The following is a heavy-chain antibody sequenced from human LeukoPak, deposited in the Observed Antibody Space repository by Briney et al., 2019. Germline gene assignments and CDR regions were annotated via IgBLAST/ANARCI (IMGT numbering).Heavy chain of an antibody. CDR1: GYTFTSYG. CDR3: ARGYGFLTGYYAIDY. D-gene: IGHD3/OR15-3a*01. CDR2: ISAYNGNT. V-gene: IGHV1-18*01. J-gene: IGHJ4*02. Sequence: GASVKVSCKASGYTFTSYGISWVRQAPGHGLEWTGWISAYNGNTNYAQKLQGRVTMTTDTSTSTAYMELRSLRYDDTAVYYCARGYGFLTGYYAIDYWGQGTLVTVSS.